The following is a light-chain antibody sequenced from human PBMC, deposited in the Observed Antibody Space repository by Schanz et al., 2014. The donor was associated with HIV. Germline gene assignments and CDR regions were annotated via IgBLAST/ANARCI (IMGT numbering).Light chain of an antibody. CDR1: SGDVGSYNY. V-gene: IGLV2-14*03. CDR3: SSYAGNSNNLNVV. J-gene: IGLJ2*01. Sequence: QSALTQPASVSGSPGQSISISCTGTSGDVGSYNYVSWYQQHPGKAPKLMIYDVSNRPSGVSDRFSGSKSDNTASLTISGLQADDEADYYCSSYAGNSNNLNVVFGGGTKLTVL. CDR2: DVS.